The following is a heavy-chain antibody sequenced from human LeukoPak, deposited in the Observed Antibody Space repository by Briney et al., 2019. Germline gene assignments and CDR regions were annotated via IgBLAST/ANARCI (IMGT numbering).Heavy chain of an antibody. D-gene: IGHD3-10*01. CDR3: ARNMVAYGSGSYCFDY. CDR2: IIPILGIA. CDR1: GGTFGSYA. V-gene: IGHV1-69*04. Sequence: SVKVSCKASGGTFGSYAISWVRQAPGQGLEWMGRIIPILGIANYAQKFQGRVTITADKSTSTAYMELSSLRSEDTAVYYCARNMVAYGSGSYCFDYWGQGTLVTVSS. J-gene: IGHJ4*02.